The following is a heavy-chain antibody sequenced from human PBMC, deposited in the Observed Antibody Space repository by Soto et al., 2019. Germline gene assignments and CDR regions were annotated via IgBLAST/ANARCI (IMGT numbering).Heavy chain of an antibody. J-gene: IGHJ5*02. CDR2: MYHTWGA. Sequence: PSETLSLPCTVSGGSSNFYWRWILQSPGKGLECVGYMYHTWGANYNPSFRGRVTMSVYMSKNQASLKLASVNAADTAVYYGGRSLEPSWFDPWGQGTLVTVSS. CDR1: GGSSNFY. CDR3: GRSLEPSWFDP. V-gene: IGHV4-59*01.